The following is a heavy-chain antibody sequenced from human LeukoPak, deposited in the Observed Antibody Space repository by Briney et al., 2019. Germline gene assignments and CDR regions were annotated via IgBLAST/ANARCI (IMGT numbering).Heavy chain of an antibody. CDR3: ARSALKVMLTYYYYYMDV. D-gene: IGHD4/OR15-4a*01. CDR1: GFTFSSYS. V-gene: IGHV3-21*01. Sequence: PGGSLRLSCAASGFTFSSYSMNWVRQAPGKGLEWVSSISSSSSYIYYADSVKGRFTISRDNAKNSLYLQMNSLRAEDTAVYYCARSALKVMLTYYYYYMDVWGKGTTVTVSS. J-gene: IGHJ6*03. CDR2: ISSSSSYI.